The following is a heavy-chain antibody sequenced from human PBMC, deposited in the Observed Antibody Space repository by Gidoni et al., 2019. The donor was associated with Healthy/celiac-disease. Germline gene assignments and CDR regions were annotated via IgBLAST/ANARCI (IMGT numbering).Heavy chain of an antibody. CDR2: INHSGST. D-gene: IGHD3-16*02. CDR1: GGSCSGYY. Sequence: QVQLQQWGAGLLKPSETLSLTCAVYGGSCSGYYWSWIRQPPGKGLEWIGEINHSGSTNYNPSLKIRVTISVDTSKNQFSLKLSSVTAADTAVYYCARDHTFIDYWGQGTLVTVSS. CDR3: ARDHTFIDY. V-gene: IGHV4-34*01. J-gene: IGHJ4*02.